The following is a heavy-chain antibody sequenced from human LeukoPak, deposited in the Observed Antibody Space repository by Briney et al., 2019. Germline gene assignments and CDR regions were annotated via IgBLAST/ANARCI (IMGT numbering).Heavy chain of an antibody. J-gene: IGHJ4*02. Sequence: PSGTLSLTCAVSGVPISSSEWWIWVRPPPGQGLEWIGEIHRAGRTRYNPSLKSRVTISMDYSKNQFSLKLTSVTAADTAIYYCGKTDIYFNPIDYWGPGSLVTVSS. CDR2: IHRAGRT. CDR3: GKTDIYFNPIDY. V-gene: IGHV4-4*02. CDR1: GVPISSSEW. D-gene: IGHD3-9*01.